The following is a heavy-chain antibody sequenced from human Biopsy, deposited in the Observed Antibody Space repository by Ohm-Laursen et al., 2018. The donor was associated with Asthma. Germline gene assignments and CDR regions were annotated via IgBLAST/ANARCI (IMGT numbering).Heavy chain of an antibody. CDR2: LIPVLGTP. V-gene: IGHV1-69*01. Sequence: GSSVKVSCKVSGDSFSNYAISWVRQAPGQGLEWMGGLIPVLGTPDHAQMFEGRVTITADESTSTAYMELSSLRSEDTAVYYCAREATSGEVPFGYFYALDVWGEGTTVTVSS. CDR3: AREATSGEVPFGYFYALDV. CDR1: GDSFSNYA. D-gene: IGHD2-2*01. J-gene: IGHJ6*04.